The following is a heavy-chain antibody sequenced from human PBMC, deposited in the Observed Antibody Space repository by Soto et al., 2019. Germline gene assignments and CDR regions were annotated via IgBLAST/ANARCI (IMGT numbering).Heavy chain of an antibody. D-gene: IGHD4-4*01. CDR3: AREVSNSAGYYYYGMDV. V-gene: IGHV1-69*13. J-gene: IGHJ6*02. Sequence: SVKVSCKASGGTFSSYAISWVRQAPGQGLEWMGGIIPIFGTANYAQKFQGRVTITADESTSTAYMELSSLRSEDTAVYYCAREVSNSAGYYYYGMDVWGQGTTVTVSS. CDR2: IIPIFGTA. CDR1: GGTFSSYA.